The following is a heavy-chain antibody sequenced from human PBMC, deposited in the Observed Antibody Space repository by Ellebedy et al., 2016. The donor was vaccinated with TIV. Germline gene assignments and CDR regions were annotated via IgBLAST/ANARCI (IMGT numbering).Heavy chain of an antibody. V-gene: IGHV1-2*04. CDR1: GYTFTGYY. D-gene: IGHD4-23*01. CDR3: ARVEDGNCGPSYGMDV. J-gene: IGHJ6*02. Sequence: ASVKVSCXASGYTFTGYYMHWVRQAPGEGLEWMGWINPNSGGTNYAQKFQGWVTMTRDTSTSTAYMELSRLRSDDTAVYYCARVEDGNCGPSYGMDVWGQGTTVTVSS. CDR2: INPNSGGT.